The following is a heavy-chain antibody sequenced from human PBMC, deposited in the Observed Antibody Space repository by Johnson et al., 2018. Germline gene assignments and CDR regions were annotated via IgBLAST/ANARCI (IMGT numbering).Heavy chain of an antibody. D-gene: IGHD5-12*01. CDR2: IRGSGAFT. Sequence: AQLQESGGGLVQPGGSLSPLCAASRFTFSRYAMKWVRQAPGTGLERVSGIRGSGAFTYYADSVRGRLTISRDNYKNTFYLQMDRLRAEDTAVYFCAKDLGPLWGSGYRYFQHGGQGTLVTVSS. V-gene: IGHV3-23*01. J-gene: IGHJ1*01. CDR3: AKDLGPLWGSGYRYFQH. CDR1: RFTFSRYA.